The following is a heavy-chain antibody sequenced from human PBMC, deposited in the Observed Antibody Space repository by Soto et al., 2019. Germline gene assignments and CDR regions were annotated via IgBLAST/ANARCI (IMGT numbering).Heavy chain of an antibody. V-gene: IGHV4-30-2*01. J-gene: IGHJ5*02. D-gene: IGHD2-2*01. CDR2: IYHSGST. CDR3: ARVPDR. Sequence: PSETLSLTCAVSGGSISSGGYSWSWIRQPPGKGLEWIGYIYHSGSTYYNKSLKSRVTISVDRSKNQFSLKLSSLTAADTAVYYCARVPDRWGQGTLVTVSS. CDR1: GGSISSGGYS.